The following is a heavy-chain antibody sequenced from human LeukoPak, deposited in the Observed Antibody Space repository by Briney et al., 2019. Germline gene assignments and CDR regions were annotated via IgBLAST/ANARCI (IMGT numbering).Heavy chain of an antibody. CDR1: GFSFGSYA. Sequence: GGSLRLSCAASGFSFGSYAMSWVRQAAGKGLEWVSEICGSVSGSGDCTHYADSVKGRFTISRDNAKNSLYLQMNSLRAEDTAVYYCARGAVAGPYFDYWGQGTLVTVSS. J-gene: IGHJ4*02. D-gene: IGHD6-19*01. CDR3: ARGAVAGPYFDY. CDR2: ICGSVSGSGDCT. V-gene: IGHV3-23*01.